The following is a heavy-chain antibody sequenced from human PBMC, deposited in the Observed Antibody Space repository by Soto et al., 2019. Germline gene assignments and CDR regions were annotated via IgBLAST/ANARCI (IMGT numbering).Heavy chain of an antibody. CDR1: GYTFTNYG. Sequence: GASVKVSCKASGYTFTNYGLTWVRQAPGQGLEWMGWTSAYNGYTSYAQSFQGRVTMTTDTSTSTAYMELRNLISDDTAVFYCAXDVVVVAANSGSXAFDIWGQGTMVTVSS. J-gene: IGHJ3*02. CDR3: AXDVVVVAANSGSXAFDI. D-gene: IGHD2-15*01. CDR2: TSAYNGYT. V-gene: IGHV1-18*01.